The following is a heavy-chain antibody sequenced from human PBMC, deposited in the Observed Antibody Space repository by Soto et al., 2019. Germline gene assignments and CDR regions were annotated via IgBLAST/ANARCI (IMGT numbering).Heavy chain of an antibody. CDR3: AREENDAFDI. CDR1: GGSFSGYY. J-gene: IGHJ3*02. CDR2: INHSGST. V-gene: IGHV4-34*01. Sequence: SETLSLTCAVYGGSFSGYYWSWIRQPPGKGLEWIGEINHSGSTNYNPSLKSRVTISVDTSKNQFSLKLSSVTAAGTAVYYCAREENDAFDIWGQGTMVTVSS.